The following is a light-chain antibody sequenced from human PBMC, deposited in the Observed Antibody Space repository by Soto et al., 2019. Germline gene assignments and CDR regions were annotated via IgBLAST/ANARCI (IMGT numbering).Light chain of an antibody. CDR3: SSYTSTSFVI. Sequence: QCALTQAASVSGSPGQSITISCTGSSSDIGDYKYVSWYKQHPGKAPQLMIYDVSNRPSGVSNRFSGSKSGNTASLTISGLQAEDEADYYCSSYTSTSFVIFGGGTKLTVL. J-gene: IGLJ2*01. CDR1: SSDIGDYKY. CDR2: DVS. V-gene: IGLV2-14*01.